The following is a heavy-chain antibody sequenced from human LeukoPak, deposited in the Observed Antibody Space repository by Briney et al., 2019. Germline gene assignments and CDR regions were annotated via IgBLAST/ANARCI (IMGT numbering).Heavy chain of an antibody. CDR2: IYSGDST. CDR3: ARRGDGGRAFDV. V-gene: IGHV3-53*01. D-gene: IGHD5-24*01. Sequence: AGGSLRLSCAASGFTDSSNYMSWVRQAPGKGLECVSVIYSGDSTNYADSVKGRFTISRDNSKNTLYLQMNSLRAEDTAVYYCARRGDGGRAFDVWGQGTMVTVSS. J-gene: IGHJ3*01. CDR1: GFTDSSNY.